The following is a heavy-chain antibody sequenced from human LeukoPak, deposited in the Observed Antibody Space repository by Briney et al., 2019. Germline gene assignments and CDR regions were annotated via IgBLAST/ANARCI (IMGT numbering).Heavy chain of an antibody. J-gene: IGHJ3*02. V-gene: IGHV1-69*02. D-gene: IGHD2-2*01. CDR3: ASPGTIRRDAFDI. CDR2: IIPILGIA. Sequence: ASVKVSCKASGGTFSSYTISWVRQAPGQGLEWMGRIIPILGIANYAQKFQGRATITADKSTSTAYMELSSLRSEDTAVYYCASPGTIRRDAFDIWGQGTMVTVSS. CDR1: GGTFSSYT.